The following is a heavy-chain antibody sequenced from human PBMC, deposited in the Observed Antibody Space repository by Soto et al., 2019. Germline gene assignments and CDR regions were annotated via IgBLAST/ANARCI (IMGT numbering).Heavy chain of an antibody. Sequence: QLQLQESGPGLVKPSETLSLTCTVSGGSISSSTYYWGWIRQPPGKGLEWIGMIYYSGSAYYNPSLKSRVTISIDTSTNQFSLRLSSVTAADTAVYYCARHGVDYGDYASYYYYGMDVWGRGTTVTVSS. D-gene: IGHD4-17*01. J-gene: IGHJ6*02. CDR1: GGSISSSTYY. CDR3: ARHGVDYGDYASYYYYGMDV. V-gene: IGHV4-39*01. CDR2: IYYSGSA.